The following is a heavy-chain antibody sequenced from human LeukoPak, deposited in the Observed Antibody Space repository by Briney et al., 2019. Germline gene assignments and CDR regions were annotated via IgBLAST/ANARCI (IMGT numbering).Heavy chain of an antibody. V-gene: IGHV4-59*12. J-gene: IGHJ5*02. CDR3: ATETAGYYDVLTGYYRWFDP. CDR1: GGSISSYY. D-gene: IGHD3-9*01. Sequence: SETLSLTCTVSGGSISSYYWSWIRQPPGKGLEWIGYIYYSGSTNYNPSLKSRVTISVDTSKNQFSLKLSSVTAADTAVYYCATETAGYYDVLTGYYRWFDPWGQGTLVTVSS. CDR2: IYYSGST.